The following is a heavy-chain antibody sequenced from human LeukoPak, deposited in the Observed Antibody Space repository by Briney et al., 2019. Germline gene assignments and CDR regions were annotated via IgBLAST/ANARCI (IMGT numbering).Heavy chain of an antibody. D-gene: IGHD2-2*01. CDR1: GFTFSNYA. Sequence: GGSLRLSCAASGFTFSNYAMSWVRRAPGKGLEWVSGISDSAGSTYYGDSVKGRFTISRDNSQNTLYLQMNSLRAEDTAVYYCAKSPLGYCTSNSCYLYFDYWGQGTLVTVSS. CDR3: AKSPLGYCTSNSCYLYFDY. V-gene: IGHV3-23*01. J-gene: IGHJ4*02. CDR2: ISDSAGST.